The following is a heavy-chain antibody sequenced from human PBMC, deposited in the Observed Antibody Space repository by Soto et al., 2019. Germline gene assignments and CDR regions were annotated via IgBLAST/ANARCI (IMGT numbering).Heavy chain of an antibody. J-gene: IGHJ6*03. Sequence: GGSLRLSCAASGFTLSSYGMEGVGQGPGKGREGVGVIRYEGSNKYYADSVKGRFTISRDNSKNTLYLQMNSLRAEDTAVYYCARSEDSYYYLXVWSKGTTVTVSS. V-gene: IGHV3-33*01. CDR3: ARSEDSYYYLXV. CDR1: GFTLSSYG. CDR2: IRYEGSNK.